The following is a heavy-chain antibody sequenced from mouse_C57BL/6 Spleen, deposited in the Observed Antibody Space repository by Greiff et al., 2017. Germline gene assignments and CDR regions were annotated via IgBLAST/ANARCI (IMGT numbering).Heavy chain of an antibody. CDR3: ARNGPNFDY. CDR1: GYSITSGYY. V-gene: IGHV3-6*01. J-gene: IGHJ2*01. Sequence: EESGPGLVKPSQSLSLTCSVTGYSITSGYYWNWIRQFPGNKLEWMGYISYDGSNNYNPSLKNRISITRDTSKNQFFLKLNSVTTEDTATYYCARNGPNFDYWGQGTTLTVSS. D-gene: IGHD1-2*01. CDR2: ISYDGSN.